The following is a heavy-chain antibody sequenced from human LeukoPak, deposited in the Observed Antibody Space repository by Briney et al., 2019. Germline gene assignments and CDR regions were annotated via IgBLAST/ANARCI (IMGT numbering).Heavy chain of an antibody. CDR2: INEDGTDS. Sequence: GGSLRLSCTASGFTFSGHWIHWVRQAPGRGLVWVSRINEDGTDSMYAESVKGRFTISRDNAKNTVYLQMNSLRAEDTAVYYCVRGFDDYWGQGTLVTVSS. CDR3: VRGFDDY. CDR1: GFTFSGHW. J-gene: IGHJ4*02. D-gene: IGHD3-10*01. V-gene: IGHV3-74*03.